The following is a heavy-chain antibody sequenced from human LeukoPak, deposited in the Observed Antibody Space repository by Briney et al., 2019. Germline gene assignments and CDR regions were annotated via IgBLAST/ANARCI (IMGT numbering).Heavy chain of an antibody. CDR2: IYYSGTT. CDR3: AKATGYGSGSYVGY. D-gene: IGHD3-10*01. CDR1: GVSIDSSGYY. J-gene: IGHJ4*02. V-gene: IGHV4-39*07. Sequence: PSETLSLTCTVSGVSIDSSGYYWVWVRQPPGKGLEWIGDIYYSGTTYYNPSLKSRVTISLDTSKNQFSLNLSSVTAADTAVYYCAKATGYGSGSYVGYWGQGTLVTVSS.